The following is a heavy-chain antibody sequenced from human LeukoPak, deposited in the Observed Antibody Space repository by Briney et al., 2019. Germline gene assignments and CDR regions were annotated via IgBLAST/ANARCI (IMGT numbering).Heavy chain of an antibody. CDR1: GFTFSSYE. Sequence: GGSLRLSCAASGFTFSSYEMNWVRQAPGKGQEWVSYISSSGSTIYYADSVKGRFTISRDNAKNSLYLQMDSLRAEDTAVYYCARDGITMRILEYWGQGTLVTVSS. V-gene: IGHV3-48*03. CDR3: ARDGITMRILEY. D-gene: IGHD3-10*01. J-gene: IGHJ4*02. CDR2: ISSSGSTI.